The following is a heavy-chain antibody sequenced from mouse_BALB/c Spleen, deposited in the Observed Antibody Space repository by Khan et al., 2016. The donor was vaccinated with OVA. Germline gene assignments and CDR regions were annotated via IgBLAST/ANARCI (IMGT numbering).Heavy chain of an antibody. CDR2: INTYTGEP. D-gene: IGHD2-10*01. J-gene: IGHJ4*01. Sequence: QIQLVQSGPELKKPGETVKISCKASGYTFTNYGMNWVKQAPGKGLKWMGWINTYTGEPTYDDDFKGRFAFSLETSASTAYLQINNLKNEDTATYFCARPPYFSYVMVFWGQGTSITVSS. CDR1: GYTFTNYG. V-gene: IGHV9-3-1*01. CDR3: ARPPYFSYVMVF.